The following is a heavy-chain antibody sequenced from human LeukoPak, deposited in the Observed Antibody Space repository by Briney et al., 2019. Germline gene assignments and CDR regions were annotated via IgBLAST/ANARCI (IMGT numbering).Heavy chain of an antibody. CDR2: ISSSSSYI. Sequence: GGSLRLSCAASGFTFSSYSMNWVRQAPGKGLEWVSSISSSSSYIYYADSVKGRFTISRDNARNSLYLQMNSLRAEDTAVYYCARGDCSSTSCYHTSFDYWGQGTLVTVSS. J-gene: IGHJ4*02. D-gene: IGHD2-2*01. CDR3: ARGDCSSTSCYHTSFDY. V-gene: IGHV3-21*01. CDR1: GFTFSSYS.